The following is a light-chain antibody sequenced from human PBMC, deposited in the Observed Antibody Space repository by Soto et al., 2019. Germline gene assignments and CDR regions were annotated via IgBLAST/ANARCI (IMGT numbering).Light chain of an antibody. Sequence: QSVLTQPPSASGSPGQSVTISCTGTSSDVGTYNYVSWYQQHPGKAPKLMIYEVNKRPAGVPDRFSGSKSGIMASLTVSGLQAEDEADYYCSSYADNNNLYVFGTGTKVTVL. CDR2: EVN. V-gene: IGLV2-8*01. J-gene: IGLJ1*01. CDR3: SSYADNNNLYV. CDR1: SSDVGTYNY.